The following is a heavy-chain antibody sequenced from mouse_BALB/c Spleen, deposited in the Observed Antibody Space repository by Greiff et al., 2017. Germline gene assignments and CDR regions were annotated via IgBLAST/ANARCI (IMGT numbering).Heavy chain of an antibody. CDR1: GYTFTSYW. CDR2: INPSTGYT. D-gene: IGHD1-1*01. V-gene: IGHV1-7*01. Sequence: VKLMESGAELAKPGASVKMSCKASGYTFTSYWMHWVKQRPGQGLEWIGYINPSTGYTEYNQKFKDKATLTADKSSSTAYMQLSSLTSEDSAVYYCARATTVVAHFDYWGQGTTLTVSS. J-gene: IGHJ2*01. CDR3: ARATTVVAHFDY.